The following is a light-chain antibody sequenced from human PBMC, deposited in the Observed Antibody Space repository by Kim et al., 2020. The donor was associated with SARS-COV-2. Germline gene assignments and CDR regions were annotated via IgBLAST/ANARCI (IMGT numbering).Light chain of an antibody. CDR2: KAS. V-gene: IGKV1-5*03. CDR3: QQYDTYPWT. CDR1: QYLTRR. Sequence: ASVGDRVTITCRASQYLTRRLAWYQQKPGKAPKVLISKASTLESGVPSTFSGSGSGTDFTLTISSLQPDDFATYYCQQYDTYPWTFGQGTKVDIK. J-gene: IGKJ1*01.